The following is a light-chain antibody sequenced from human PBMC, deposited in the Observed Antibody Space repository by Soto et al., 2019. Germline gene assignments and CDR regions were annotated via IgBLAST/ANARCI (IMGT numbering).Light chain of an antibody. J-gene: IGLJ3*02. Sequence: QSALTQPPSASGPPGQSVTISCSGSNSNIGRYTVNWYQQLPGAAPSLLIYSNNQRPSGVPDRFSGSKSGTSDSLAISGLQSEDEADYYCAAWDESPNVPVFGGGTKLTVL. V-gene: IGLV1-44*01. CDR1: NSNIGRYT. CDR2: SNN. CDR3: AAWDESPNVPV.